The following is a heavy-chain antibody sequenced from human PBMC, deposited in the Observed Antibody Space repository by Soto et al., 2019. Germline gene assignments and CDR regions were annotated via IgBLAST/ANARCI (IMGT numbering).Heavy chain of an antibody. Sequence: GGSLRLSCAASGFTFSSYAMSWVRQAPGKGLEWVSAISGSGGSTYYADSVKGRLTISRDNSKNTLYLQMNSLRAEDTAVYYCAKARSRYGGVISCFWFDCWGQGTLVNV. D-gene: IGHD3-3*01. CDR1: GFTFSSYA. CDR3: AKARSRYGGVISCFWFDC. CDR2: ISGSGGST. J-gene: IGHJ5*01. V-gene: IGHV3-23*01.